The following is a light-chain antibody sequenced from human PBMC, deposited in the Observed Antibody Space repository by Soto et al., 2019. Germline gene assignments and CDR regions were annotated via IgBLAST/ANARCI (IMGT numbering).Light chain of an antibody. Sequence: EIVLTQSPGTLSLSPGKRATLSCRASQSVSSDYLAWYQQKPGQAPRLLIYGVSSRATGIPDRFSGSGSGKDFTLTISRLEPEDFAVYYCQQYGGSRTFGQGTKVDIK. V-gene: IGKV3-20*01. CDR1: QSVSSDY. CDR2: GVS. J-gene: IGKJ1*01. CDR3: QQYGGSRT.